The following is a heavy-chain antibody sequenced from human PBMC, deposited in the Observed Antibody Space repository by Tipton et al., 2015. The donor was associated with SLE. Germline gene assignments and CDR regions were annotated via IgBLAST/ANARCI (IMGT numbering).Heavy chain of an antibody. CDR2: IYYSGST. D-gene: IGHD3-22*01. CDR1: GGSISSYY. CDR3: AGARDTMIVVVITN. V-gene: IGHV4-59*12. J-gene: IGHJ4*02. Sequence: TLSLTCTVSGGSISSYYWSWIRQPPGKGLEWIGSIYYSGSTYYNPSLKSRVTISVDTSKNQFSLKLSSVTAADTAVYYCAGARDTMIVVVITNWGQGTLVTVSS.